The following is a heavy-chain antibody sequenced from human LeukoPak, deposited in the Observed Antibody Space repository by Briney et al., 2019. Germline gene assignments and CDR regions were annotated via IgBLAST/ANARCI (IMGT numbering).Heavy chain of an antibody. D-gene: IGHD2-2*01. CDR1: GGSFSGYY. CDR3: TRGSVNYCSGTSCSGAFDI. V-gene: IGHV4-34*01. CDR2: INHSGST. Sequence: SETLSLTCAVYGGSFSGYYWSWIRQPPGKGLEWIGEINHSGSTNYNPSLKSRVTISVDTSKNQFSLKPSSVTAADTAVYYCTRGSVNYCSGTSCSGAFDIWGQGTMVTVSS. J-gene: IGHJ3*02.